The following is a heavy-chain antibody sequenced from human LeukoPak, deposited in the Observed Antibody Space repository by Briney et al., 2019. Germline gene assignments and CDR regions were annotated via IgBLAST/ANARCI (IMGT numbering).Heavy chain of an antibody. Sequence: PGGSLRLSCAASGFTFSSYWMHWVRQAPGKGLVWVSRINSDGSSTSYADSVKGRFTISRDNAKNTLYLQMNSQRAEDTAVYYCARDPDYDFWSGPSDYWGQGTLVTVSS. CDR3: ARDPDYDFWSGPSDY. V-gene: IGHV3-74*01. CDR1: GFTFSSYW. D-gene: IGHD3-3*01. J-gene: IGHJ4*02. CDR2: INSDGSST.